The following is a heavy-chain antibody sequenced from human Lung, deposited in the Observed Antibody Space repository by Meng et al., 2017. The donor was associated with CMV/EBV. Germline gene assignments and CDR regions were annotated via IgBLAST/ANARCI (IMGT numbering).Heavy chain of an antibody. V-gene: IGHV3-7*01. CDR2: IKQDGSEK. D-gene: IGHD3-3*01. CDR1: GFAFSSYW. J-gene: IGHJ6*02. Sequence: GGSLRLXCVASGFAFSSYWMSWVRQAPGKGLEWVANIKQDGSEKYYVYSVKGRFTISRDNAKNSLYRQMNSLRAEDKAMYYFARDQPLLEWLVLNYNYYDDGMDVWXQGTXVTVSS. CDR3: ARDQPLLEWLVLNYNYYDDGMDV.